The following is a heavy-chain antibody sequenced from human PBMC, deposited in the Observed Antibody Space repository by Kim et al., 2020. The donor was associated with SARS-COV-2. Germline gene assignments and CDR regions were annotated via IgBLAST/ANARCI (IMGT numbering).Heavy chain of an antibody. D-gene: IGHD6-13*01. J-gene: IGHJ5*02. V-gene: IGHV1-69*13. CDR2: IIPILGSE. CDR1: GGSFKSHT. CDR3: ARHLGPIAAAGTDWFDP. Sequence: SVKVSCKASGGSFKSHTITWVRQAPGQGLEWMGGIIPILGSENYAQKFQGRITITADESRTTAYMELSSLRSDDTAIYFCARHLGPIAAAGTDWFDPWG.